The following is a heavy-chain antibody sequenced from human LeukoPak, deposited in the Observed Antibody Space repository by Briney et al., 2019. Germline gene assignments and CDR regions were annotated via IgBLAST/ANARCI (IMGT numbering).Heavy chain of an antibody. V-gene: IGHV3-48*03. J-gene: IGHJ4*02. CDR1: GFTFSRYE. D-gene: IGHD3-22*01. CDR2: ISSSGSTI. CDR3: AREAYDSSGYYHCFDY. Sequence: PGGSLRLSCAASGFTFSRYEMNWVRQAPGKGLAWVSYISSSGSTIYYADSVKGRFTISRDNAKNSLYLQMNSLRAEDTAVYYCAREAYDSSGYYHCFDYWGQGTLVTVSS.